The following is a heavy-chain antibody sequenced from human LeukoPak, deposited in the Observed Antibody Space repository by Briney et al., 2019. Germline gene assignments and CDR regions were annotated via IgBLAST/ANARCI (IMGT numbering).Heavy chain of an antibody. V-gene: IGHV3-48*01. CDR2: ISLSSSSI. Sequence: PGGSLRLSCTVSGFTVSSNSMSWVRQAPGKGLEWVSYISLSSSSIYYADSLKGRFTISRDNAKNSLYLQMNSLRAEDTAVYYCARETPYSNTWTDFDFWGQGTLVTVSS. CDR1: GFTVSSNS. CDR3: ARETPYSNTWTDFDF. J-gene: IGHJ4*02. D-gene: IGHD6-13*01.